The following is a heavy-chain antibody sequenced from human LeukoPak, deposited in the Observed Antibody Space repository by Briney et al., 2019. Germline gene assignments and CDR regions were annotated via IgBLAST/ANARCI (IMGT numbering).Heavy chain of an antibody. CDR2: MNPNSGNT. D-gene: IGHD6-13*01. CDR1: GYTFTSYD. J-gene: IGHJ5*02. Sequence: GASVKVSCKASGYTFTSYDIHWVRQATGQGLEWMGWMNPNSGNTGYAQKFQGRVTMTRNTSISTAYMELSSLRSEDTAVYYCARARVVKIAAAGTRRQNWFDPWGQGTLVTVSS. V-gene: IGHV1-8*01. CDR3: ARARVVKIAAAGTRRQNWFDP.